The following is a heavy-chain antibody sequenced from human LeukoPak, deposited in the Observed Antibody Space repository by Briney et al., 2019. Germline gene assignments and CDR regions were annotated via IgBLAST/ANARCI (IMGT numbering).Heavy chain of an antibody. CDR2: IYYSGST. CDR1: GVSISSYY. D-gene: IGHD1-26*01. Sequence: PSETLSLTCTVSGVSISSYYWSWIRQPPGKGLEWIGYIYYSGSTNYNPSLKSRVTISVDTSKNQFSLKLSSVTAADTAVYYCARSGSYYPHFDYWGQGTLVTVSS. J-gene: IGHJ4*02. CDR3: ARSGSYYPHFDY. V-gene: IGHV4-59*01.